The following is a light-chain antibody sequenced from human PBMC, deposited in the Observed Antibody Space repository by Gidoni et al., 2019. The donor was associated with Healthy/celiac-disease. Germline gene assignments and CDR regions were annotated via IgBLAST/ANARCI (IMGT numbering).Light chain of an antibody. CDR3: QQSYSTPRSS. CDR2: AAS. CDR1: QSISSY. J-gene: IGKJ2*04. V-gene: IGKV1-39*01. Sequence: IQMTQSPSSLSASVGDRVTITCRASQSISSYLNWYQQKPGKAPKLLIYAASSLQSGVPSRFSGSGSGTDFTLTISSLQPEDFATYYCQQSYSTPRSSFGQXTKLEIK.